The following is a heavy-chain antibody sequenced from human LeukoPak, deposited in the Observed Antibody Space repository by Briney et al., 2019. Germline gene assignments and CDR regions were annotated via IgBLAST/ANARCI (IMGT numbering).Heavy chain of an antibody. V-gene: IGHV3-53*01. CDR3: ARSHCYDSSGYFDY. Sequence: GGSLRLSCAASGFTVSSNHMSWVRQAPGKGLEWVSAIYSGGSTYYADSVKGRFTISRDNSKNTLYLQMNSLRAEDTAVYYCARSHCYDSSGYFDYWGQGTLVTVSS. J-gene: IGHJ4*02. D-gene: IGHD3-22*01. CDR2: IYSGGST. CDR1: GFTVSSNH.